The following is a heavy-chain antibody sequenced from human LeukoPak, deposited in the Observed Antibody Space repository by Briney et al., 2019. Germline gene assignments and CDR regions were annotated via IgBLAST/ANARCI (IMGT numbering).Heavy chain of an antibody. V-gene: IGHV1-18*01. D-gene: IGHD5-18*01. J-gene: IGHJ4*02. CDR2: ISAYNGNT. Sequence: ASVKVSCKASGYTFTSYGISLVRQAPGQGLEWMGWISAYNGNTNYAQKLQGRVTMTTYTSTSTDYMELRSLRSDDTAVYYCARDHYRDTARDFDYWGQGTLVTVSS. CDR1: GYTFTSYG. CDR3: ARDHYRDTARDFDY.